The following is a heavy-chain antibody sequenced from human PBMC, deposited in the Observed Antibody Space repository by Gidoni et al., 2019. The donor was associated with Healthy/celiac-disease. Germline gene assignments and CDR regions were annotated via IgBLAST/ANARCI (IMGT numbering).Heavy chain of an antibody. CDR3: ARGRVLVRGGSWFDP. D-gene: IGHD3-10*01. Sequence: QVQLQQWGAGLLKPSETLSLTCAVYGGSFSGYYWSWIRQPPGKGLEWIGEINHSGSTNYNPSLKSRVTISVDTSKNQFSLKLSSVTAADTAVYYCARGRVLVRGGSWFDPWGQGTLVTVSS. CDR2: INHSGST. V-gene: IGHV4-34*01. J-gene: IGHJ5*02. CDR1: GGSFSGYY.